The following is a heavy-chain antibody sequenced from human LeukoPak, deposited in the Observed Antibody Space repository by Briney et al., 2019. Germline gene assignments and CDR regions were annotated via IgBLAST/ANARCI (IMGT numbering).Heavy chain of an antibody. CDR2: ISYDGSNK. V-gene: IGHV3-30-3*01. D-gene: IGHD4-17*01. Sequence: GGSLRLSCAASGFTFSSYAMHWVRQAPGKGLEWVAVISYDGSNKYYADSVKGRFTISRDNSKDTLYLQMNSLRAEDTAVYYCARGARRRATVTTYYGMDVWGQGTTVTVSS. J-gene: IGHJ6*02. CDR3: ARGARRRATVTTYYGMDV. CDR1: GFTFSSYA.